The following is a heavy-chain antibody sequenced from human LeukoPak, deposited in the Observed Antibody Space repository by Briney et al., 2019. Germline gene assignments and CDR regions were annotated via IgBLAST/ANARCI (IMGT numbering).Heavy chain of an antibody. CDR3: ARDGGRYYDFWSGYSFDY. D-gene: IGHD3-3*01. CDR1: GYTFTSYG. CDR2: ISAYNGNT. J-gene: IGHJ4*02. Sequence: ASVKVSCKASGYTFTSYGISWVRQAPGQGLEWMGWISAYNGNTNYAQKLQGRVTMTTDTSTSTAYMELRSLRSGDTAVYYCARDGGRYYDFWSGYSFDYWGQGTLVTVSS. V-gene: IGHV1-18*01.